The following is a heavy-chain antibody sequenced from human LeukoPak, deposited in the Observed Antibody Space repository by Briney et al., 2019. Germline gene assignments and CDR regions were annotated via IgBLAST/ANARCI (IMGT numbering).Heavy chain of an antibody. CDR3: ASRPGGSTWYGVFDY. Sequence: SETLSLTCTVSGDSMSNHFWSWIRQPPGKGLEWIGYIYGSETTKYNPSLKSRVTMSVDTSENQFSLKLSSVTAADTALYYCASRPGGSTWYGVFDYWSRGTLVTVSS. J-gene: IGHJ4*02. CDR1: GDSMSNHF. V-gene: IGHV4-59*11. CDR2: IYGSETT. D-gene: IGHD6-13*01.